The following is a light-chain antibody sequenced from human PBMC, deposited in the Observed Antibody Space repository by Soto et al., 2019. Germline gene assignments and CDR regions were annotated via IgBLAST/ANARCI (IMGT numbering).Light chain of an antibody. CDR2: GNS. CDR1: SSNIGAGYE. CDR3: QSYDISLSGVV. Sequence: QSVLTQPPSVSWAPGQRVTISCTGSSSNIGAGYEVHWYQQLPGTAPKLLIYGNSNRPSGVPDRFSGSKSGTSASLAITGLQAEDEADYYCQSYDISLSGVVFGGGTKLTVL. J-gene: IGLJ2*01. V-gene: IGLV1-40*01.